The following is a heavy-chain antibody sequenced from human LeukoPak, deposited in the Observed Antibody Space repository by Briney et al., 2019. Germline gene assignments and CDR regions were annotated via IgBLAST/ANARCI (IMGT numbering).Heavy chain of an antibody. Sequence: SETLSLTCAVSGYSISSGYYWGWIRQPPGKGLEWIGSIYHSGSTYYNPSLKSRVTISVDTSKNQSSLKLSSVTAADTAVYYCAREDYGGYAFDYWGQGTLVTVSS. J-gene: IGHJ4*02. CDR2: IYHSGST. CDR3: AREDYGGYAFDY. D-gene: IGHD4-17*01. CDR1: GYSISSGYY. V-gene: IGHV4-38-2*02.